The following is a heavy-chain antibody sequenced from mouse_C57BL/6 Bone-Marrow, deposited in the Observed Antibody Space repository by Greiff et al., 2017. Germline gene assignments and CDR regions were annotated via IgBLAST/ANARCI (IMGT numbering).Heavy chain of an antibody. J-gene: IGHJ4*01. CDR2: IDPSDSYT. CDR3: VRFNYVGAMDY. D-gene: IGHD2-1*01. CDR1: GYTFTSYW. Sequence: QVQLQQPGAELVRPGTSVKLSCKASGYTFTSYWMHWVKQRPGQGLEWIGVIDPSDSYTNYNQKFKGKATLTVDTSSSTAYMQLSSLTSEDSAVYYCVRFNYVGAMDYWGQGTSVTVSS. V-gene: IGHV1-59*01.